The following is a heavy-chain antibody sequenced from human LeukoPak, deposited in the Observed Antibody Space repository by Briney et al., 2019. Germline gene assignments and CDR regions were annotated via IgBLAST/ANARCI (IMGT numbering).Heavy chain of an antibody. D-gene: IGHD3-9*01. Sequence: PSETLSLTCAVYGGSFSGYYWSWIRQPPGKGLEWIGEVNHSGSTNYNPSLKSRVTISVDTSKNQSSLKLSSVTAADTAVYYCARVGHRLARPRGYFDLWGRGTLVTVSS. V-gene: IGHV4-34*01. CDR1: GGSFSGYY. J-gene: IGHJ2*01. CDR3: ARVGHRLARPRGYFDL. CDR2: VNHSGST.